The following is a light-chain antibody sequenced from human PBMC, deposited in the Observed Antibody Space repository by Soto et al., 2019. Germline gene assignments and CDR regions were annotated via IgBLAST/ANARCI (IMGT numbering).Light chain of an antibody. CDR3: QQRNNWA. CDR2: DAS. CDR1: QSVGSY. J-gene: IGKJ1*01. Sequence: TVLTQSPATLSLSPGERATFSCRASQSVGSYLAWYQQKPGQAPRLLIYDASNRATGIPARFSGSGSGTDFTLTISSLEPEDFAVYYCQQRNNWAFGQGTKVEIK. V-gene: IGKV3-11*01.